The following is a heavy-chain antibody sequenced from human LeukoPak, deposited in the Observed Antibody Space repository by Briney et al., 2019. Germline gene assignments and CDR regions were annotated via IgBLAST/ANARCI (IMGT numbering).Heavy chain of an antibody. CDR1: GGSISSYY. J-gene: IGHJ4*02. CDR3: ARLLAAAKTDYFDY. CDR2: IYYSGST. Sequence: PSETLSLTCSVSGGSISSYYWSWIRQPPGQALEWIGYIYYSGSTNYNSSLKSRVTISVGTSKNQFSLKLSSVTAADTAVYYCARLLAAAKTDYFDYWGQGILVTVSS. D-gene: IGHD6-13*01. V-gene: IGHV4-59*08.